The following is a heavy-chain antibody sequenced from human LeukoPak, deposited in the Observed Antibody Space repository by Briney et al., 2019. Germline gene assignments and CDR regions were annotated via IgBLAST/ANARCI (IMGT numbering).Heavy chain of an antibody. CDR1: GFTFSSYA. CDR3: AGTGGYLYAFDI. D-gene: IGHD1-1*01. CDR2: ISYDGSNK. Sequence: GGSLRLSYAASGFTFSSYAMHWVRQAPGKGLEWVAVISYDGSNKYHADSVKGRFTISRDNSKNTLYLQMNSLRAEDTAVYYCAGTGGYLYAFDIWGQGTMVTVSS. J-gene: IGHJ3*02. V-gene: IGHV3-30*14.